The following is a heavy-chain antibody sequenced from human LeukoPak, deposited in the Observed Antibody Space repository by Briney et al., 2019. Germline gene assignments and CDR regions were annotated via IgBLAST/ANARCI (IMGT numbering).Heavy chain of an antibody. Sequence: PSETLSLTCTVSRDSISGYSWSWIRQSPGGGLEWIGYIYYSGSTNYNPSLKSRVTISVDTSKNQFSLKLSSVTAADTAVYYCASYGDWGHNWFDPWGQGTLVTVSS. J-gene: IGHJ5*02. V-gene: IGHV4-59*01. CDR2: IYYSGST. D-gene: IGHD4-17*01. CDR3: ASYGDWGHNWFDP. CDR1: RDSISGYS.